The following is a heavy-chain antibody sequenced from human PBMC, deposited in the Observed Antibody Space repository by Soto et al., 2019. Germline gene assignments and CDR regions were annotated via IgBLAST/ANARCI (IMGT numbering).Heavy chain of an antibody. V-gene: IGHV3-30*18. CDR2: ISYDGSNK. J-gene: IGHJ6*03. D-gene: IGHD2-8*01. CDR1: GFTFSSYG. CDR3: AKVDGVSRTYMDV. Sequence: PGGSLRLSCAASGFTFSSYGMHWVRQAPGKGLEWVAVISYDGSNKYYADSVKGRFTISRDNSKNTLYLQMNSLRAEDTAVYYCAKVDGVSRTYMDVWGKGTTVTVSS.